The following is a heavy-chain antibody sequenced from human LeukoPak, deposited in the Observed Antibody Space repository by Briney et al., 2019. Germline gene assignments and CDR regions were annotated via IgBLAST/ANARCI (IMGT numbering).Heavy chain of an antibody. J-gene: IGHJ6*02. CDR1: GFTFSSYA. CDR3: AKGATVARYYAMDV. CDR2: TNGNGAST. Sequence: GGSLRLSCAASGFTFSSYAMSWVRQAPGKGLEWVSGTNGNGASTYYADSVEGRFTISRDNSKNTLFLEMNSLRADDTAVYYCAKGATVARYYAMDVWGQGTTVTVSS. V-gene: IGHV3-23*01. D-gene: IGHD3-16*02.